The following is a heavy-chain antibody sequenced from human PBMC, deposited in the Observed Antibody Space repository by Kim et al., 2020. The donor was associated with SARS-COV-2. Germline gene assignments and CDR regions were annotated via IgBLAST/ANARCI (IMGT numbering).Heavy chain of an antibody. D-gene: IGHD1-26*01. Sequence: NYAQKLQGRVTRTRDTSISTAYMEMSRLRSDDTVVYYCARGSRSYYDLDYWGQGTLVTVSS. J-gene: IGHJ4*02. CDR3: ARGSRSYYDLDY. V-gene: IGHV1-2*01.